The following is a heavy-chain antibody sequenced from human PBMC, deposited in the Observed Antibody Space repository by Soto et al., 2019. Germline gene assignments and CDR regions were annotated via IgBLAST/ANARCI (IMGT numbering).Heavy chain of an antibody. D-gene: IGHD5-18*01. CDR3: ARDSDTGMEELDY. CDR1: GGSISSYY. J-gene: IGHJ4*02. Sequence: SETLSLTCTVSGGSISSYYWSWIRQPPGKGLEWIGYIYYSGSTNYNPSLKSRVTISVDTSKNQFSLKLSSVTAADTAVYYCARDSDTGMEELDYWGQGTLVTVSS. CDR2: IYYSGST. V-gene: IGHV4-59*01.